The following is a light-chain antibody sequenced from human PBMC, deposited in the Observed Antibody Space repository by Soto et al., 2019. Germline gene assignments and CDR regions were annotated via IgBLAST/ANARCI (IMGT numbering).Light chain of an antibody. J-gene: IGLJ1*01. CDR3: QSYDSSLSGCYV. CDR2: GNS. CDR1: SSNIGAGYD. Sequence: QSVLAQPPSVSGAPGQRVTISCTGGSSNIGAGYDVHWYQQLPGTAPKLLIYGNSNRPSGVPDRFSGSKSGTSASLAITGLQAEDEADYYCQSYDSSLSGCYVFGTGTKVTVL. V-gene: IGLV1-40*01.